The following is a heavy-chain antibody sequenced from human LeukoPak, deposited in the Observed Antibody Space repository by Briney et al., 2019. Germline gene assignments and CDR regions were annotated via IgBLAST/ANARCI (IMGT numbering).Heavy chain of an antibody. V-gene: IGHV1-46*01. CDR2: IFASGST. CDR3: AREPPSAYYFDY. Sequence: VASAKVSCKASGYTFTTYHVHWVRQAPGQGLEWMGIIFASGSTSFAQKFQGRVTMTRDTSTSTVYMELSSLRSEDTAVYFCAREPPSAYYFDYWGQGTLVTVSS. CDR1: GYTFTTYH. J-gene: IGHJ4*02.